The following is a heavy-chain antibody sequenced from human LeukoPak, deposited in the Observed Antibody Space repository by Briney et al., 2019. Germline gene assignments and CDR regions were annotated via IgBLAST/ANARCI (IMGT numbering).Heavy chain of an antibody. J-gene: IGHJ3*02. D-gene: IGHD3-16*01. V-gene: IGHV1-18*04. CDR2: ISTNLGNT. Sequence: ASVKVSCKASGYTFTGYYMHWVRQAPGQGLEWMGWISTNLGNTNYAQKYQGRVTMTKDTSTSTVFMELRSLTSDDTAAYYCARDYYEKRGYWHDVFDIWGQGTMVTVSP. CDR3: ARDYYEKRGYWHDVFDI. CDR1: GYTFTGYY.